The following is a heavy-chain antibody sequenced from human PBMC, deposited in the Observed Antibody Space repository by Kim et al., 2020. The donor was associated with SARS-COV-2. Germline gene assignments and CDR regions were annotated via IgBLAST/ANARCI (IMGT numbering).Heavy chain of an antibody. J-gene: IGHJ6*03. CDR2: ISSSSSYI. CDR3: AREGLGEYYYYMDV. V-gene: IGHV3-21*01. D-gene: IGHD3-22*01. Sequence: GGSLRLSCAASGFTFSSYSMNWVRQAPGKGLEWVSSISSSSSYIYYADSVKGRFTISRDNAKNSLYLQMNSLRAEDTAVYYCAREGLGEYYYYMDVWGKGTTVTVSS. CDR1: GFTFSSYS.